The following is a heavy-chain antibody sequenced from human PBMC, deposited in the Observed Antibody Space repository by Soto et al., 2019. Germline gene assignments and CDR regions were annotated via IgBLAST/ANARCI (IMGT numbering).Heavy chain of an antibody. J-gene: IGHJ4*02. CDR1: GFTLNTSGVC. Sequence: QITLEESGPTLVKPTQTLTLTCTFSGFTLNTSGVCVDWIRQPPGKALEWLALIYWDDDKRYSPSLKSRLTITKDTSNTQVVLTMTNMDPVDTATYYCVHAIKGSGSYYKGYYFDYWGQGTLVTVSS. CDR3: VHAIKGSGSYYKGYYFDY. V-gene: IGHV2-5*02. CDR2: IYWDDDK. D-gene: IGHD3-10*01.